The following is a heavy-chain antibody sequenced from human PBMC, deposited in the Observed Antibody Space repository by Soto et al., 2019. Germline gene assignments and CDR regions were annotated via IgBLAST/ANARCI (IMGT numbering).Heavy chain of an antibody. CDR3: AKDLKDFGGGSDY. J-gene: IGHJ4*02. D-gene: IGHD3-3*01. CDR1: GFTFSSYA. V-gene: IGHV3-23*01. Sequence: GGSLRLSCAASGFTFSSYAMSWVRQAPGKGLEWVSAISGSGGSTYYADSVKGRFTISRGNSKNTLYLQMNSLRAEDTAVYYCAKDLKDFGGGSDYWGQGTLVTVSS. CDR2: ISGSGGST.